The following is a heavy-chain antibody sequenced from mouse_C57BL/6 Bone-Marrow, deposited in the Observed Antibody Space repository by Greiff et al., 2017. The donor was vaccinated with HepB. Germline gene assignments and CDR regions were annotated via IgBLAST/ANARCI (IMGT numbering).Heavy chain of an antibody. CDR1: GYTFTSYW. Sequence: QVHVKQPGAELVKPGASVKLSCKASGYTFTSYWMHWVKQRPGRGLEWIGRIDPNSGGTKYNEKFKSKATLTVDKPSSTAYMQLSSLTSEDSAVYYCARRGYYGSSYVWYFDVWGTGTTVTVSS. CDR2: IDPNSGGT. V-gene: IGHV1-72*01. J-gene: IGHJ1*03. D-gene: IGHD1-1*01. CDR3: ARRGYYGSSYVWYFDV.